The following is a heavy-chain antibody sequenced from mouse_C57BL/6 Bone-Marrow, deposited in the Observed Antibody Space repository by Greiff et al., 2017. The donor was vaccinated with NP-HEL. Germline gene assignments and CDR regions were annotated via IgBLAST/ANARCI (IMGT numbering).Heavy chain of an antibody. CDR1: GFTFSSYT. CDR3: ARPYYGSSLWYFDV. J-gene: IGHJ1*03. D-gene: IGHD1-1*01. V-gene: IGHV5-9*01. Sequence: EVHLVESGGGLVKPGGSLKLSCAASGFTFSSYTMSWVRQTPEKRLEWVATISGGGGNTYYPDSVKGRFTISRDNAKNTLYLQMRCLGSEDTALDYCARPYYGSSLWYFDVWGTGTTVTVSS. CDR2: ISGGGGNT.